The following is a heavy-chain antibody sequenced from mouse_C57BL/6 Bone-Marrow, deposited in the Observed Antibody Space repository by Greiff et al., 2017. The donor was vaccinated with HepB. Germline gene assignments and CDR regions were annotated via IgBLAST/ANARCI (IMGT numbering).Heavy chain of an antibody. CDR2: IDPSDSYT. CDR1: GYTFTSYW. Sequence: QVQLQQSGAELVKPGASVKLSCKASGYTFTSYWMQWVKQRPGQGLEWIGEIDPSDSYTNYNQKFKGKATLTVDTSSSTAYMQLSSLTSEDSAVYYCARCTLYYYGRDWYFDVWGTGTTVTVSS. CDR3: ARCTLYYYGRDWYFDV. V-gene: IGHV1-50*01. J-gene: IGHJ1*03. D-gene: IGHD1-1*01.